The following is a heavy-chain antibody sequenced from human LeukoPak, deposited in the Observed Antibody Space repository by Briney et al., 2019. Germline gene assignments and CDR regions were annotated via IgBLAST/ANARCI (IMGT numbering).Heavy chain of an antibody. V-gene: IGHV3-30*02. CDR3: AKDVPAAYFDY. J-gene: IGHJ4*02. CDR1: GFTFDNYG. CDR2: IRSDGGIK. Sequence: PGGSLRLSCAASGFTFDNYGMHWVRQAPGKGLEWVAFIRSDGGIKYYADCVKGRFTISRDNSKNTLYLQVNSLRAEDTAVYFCAKDVPAAYFDYRGQGTLVTVSS. D-gene: IGHD2-2*01.